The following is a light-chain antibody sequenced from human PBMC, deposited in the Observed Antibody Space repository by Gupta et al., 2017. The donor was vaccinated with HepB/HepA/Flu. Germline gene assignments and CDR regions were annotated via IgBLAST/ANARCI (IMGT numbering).Light chain of an antibody. Sequence: DIQVTQSPSSLSASVGDRVTITCRTTQPINSFLNWYQHRPGRAPKLLTYSASVLQIGVPSRFSGSGSATEFTLTISGLLPEDFATYYCQESYTPHFTFGGGTRVEI. J-gene: IGKJ4*01. V-gene: IGKV1-39*02. CDR3: QESYTPHFT. CDR1: QPINSF. CDR2: SAS.